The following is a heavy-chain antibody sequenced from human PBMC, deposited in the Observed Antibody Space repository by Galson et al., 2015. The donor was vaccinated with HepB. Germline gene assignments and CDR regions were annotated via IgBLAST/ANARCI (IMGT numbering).Heavy chain of an antibody. CDR3: AREGWLRAGYFDD. J-gene: IGHJ4*02. D-gene: IGHD5-12*01. V-gene: IGHV3-11*01. Sequence: SLRLSCAASGFIFSDYYMSWIRQAPGKGLEWISYISNSGNTIYYADSVKGRLTISRDNARSSLYLQMKSLRADDTAVYYCAREGWLRAGYFDDWGQGTRVTVSS. CDR1: GFIFSDYY. CDR2: ISNSGNTI.